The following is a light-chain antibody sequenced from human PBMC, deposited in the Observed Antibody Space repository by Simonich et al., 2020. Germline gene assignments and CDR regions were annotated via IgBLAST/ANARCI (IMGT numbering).Light chain of an antibody. J-gene: IGKJ2*01. CDR1: RSVSSY. Sequence: EIVLTQSPATLSLSPGERATLSCRAIRSVSSYLAWYQHKPGQAPRLLIYDASNRATGSPARVSGSGSGTDFTLTISSLEPEDFAVYYCQQRSNWPPGYTFGQGTKLEIK. V-gene: IGKV3-11*01. CDR3: QQRSNWPPGYT. CDR2: DAS.